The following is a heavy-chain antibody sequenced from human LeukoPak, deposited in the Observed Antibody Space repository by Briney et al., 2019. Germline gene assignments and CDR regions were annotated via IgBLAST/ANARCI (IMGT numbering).Heavy chain of an antibody. Sequence: ASVQDSCKASGYTFTSYGISWVRQAPGEGVEWMGWISGYNANTNYVQKLQGRVTMTTDTSTSTAYMELRSLRSDDTAMYYCARDQGYDILTGYNFDYWGQGTLVTVSS. V-gene: IGHV1-18*01. CDR3: ARDQGYDILTGYNFDY. D-gene: IGHD3-9*01. CDR2: ISGYNANT. CDR1: GYTFTSYG. J-gene: IGHJ4*02.